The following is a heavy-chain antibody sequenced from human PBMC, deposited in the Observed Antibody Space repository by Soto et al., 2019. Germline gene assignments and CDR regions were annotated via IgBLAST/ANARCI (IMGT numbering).Heavy chain of an antibody. D-gene: IGHD3-10*01. J-gene: IGHJ4*02. V-gene: IGHV3-11*01. CDR1: GFTFSDYY. CDR2: ISSSGGTI. Sequence: QVQLVESGGGLVKPGGSLRLSCAASGFTFSDYYMSWIRQAPGKGLEWVSYISSSGGTIYYADSVEGRFAISRDNAKNSLYLPMNSLRAEDTAVYYCARHPYYYGSGSYYTTDSWGQGTLVTVSS. CDR3: ARHPYYYGSGSYYTTDS.